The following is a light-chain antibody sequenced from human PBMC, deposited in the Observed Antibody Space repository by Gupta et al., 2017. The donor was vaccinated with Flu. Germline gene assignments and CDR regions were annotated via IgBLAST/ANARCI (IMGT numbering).Light chain of an antibody. Sequence: TPTLSCRASQSVSSNFLAWYQQKPGQAPRLLIYVAFNRASGIPDRFSGSGSGTDFTLTISRVEPEDFAVYYCQQDYCSPLTFGGGTKVEIK. V-gene: IGKV3-20*01. CDR2: VAF. CDR3: QQDYCSPLT. CDR1: QSVSSNF. J-gene: IGKJ4*01.